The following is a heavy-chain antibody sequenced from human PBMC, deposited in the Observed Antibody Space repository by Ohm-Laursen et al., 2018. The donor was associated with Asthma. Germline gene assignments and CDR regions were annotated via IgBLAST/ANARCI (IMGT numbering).Heavy chain of an antibody. CDR2: IFGSTGT. Sequence: GSLRLSCAASGFIVSTKFMIWVRQAPGKGLDWVSVIFGSTGTNYADSVKGRFTISRDNSKNTLYLQMNSLRAEDTAVYYCAKDHGYCSGGSCYLFDYWGQGTLVTVSS. D-gene: IGHD2-15*01. CDR1: GFIVSTKF. V-gene: IGHV3-66*03. J-gene: IGHJ4*02. CDR3: AKDHGYCSGGSCYLFDY.